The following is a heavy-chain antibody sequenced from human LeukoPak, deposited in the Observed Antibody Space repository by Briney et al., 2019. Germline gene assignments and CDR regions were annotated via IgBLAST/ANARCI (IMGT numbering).Heavy chain of an antibody. CDR3: AKEYKTRYGSGFDAFDI. CDR1: GFTFSTYA. Sequence: PGGSLRLSCAASGFTFSTYAMHWVRQAPGKGLEWVALISFDGSNKYYADSVKGRFTISRDNSKNALYLQMNSLRIEDTAVYYCAKEYKTRYGSGFDAFDIWGQGTMVTVSS. CDR2: ISFDGSNK. V-gene: IGHV3-30*04. D-gene: IGHD3-10*01. J-gene: IGHJ3*02.